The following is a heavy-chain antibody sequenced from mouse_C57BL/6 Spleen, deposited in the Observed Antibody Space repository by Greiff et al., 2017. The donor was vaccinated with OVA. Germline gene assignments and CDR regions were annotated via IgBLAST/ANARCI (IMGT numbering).Heavy chain of an antibody. CDR3: ASHYDYDDGYAMDY. CDR2: IWSGGST. D-gene: IGHD2-4*01. Sequence: VMLVESGPGLVQPSQSLSITCTVSGFSLTSYGVHWVRQSPGKGLEWLGVIWSGGSTDYNAAFISRLSISKDNSKSQVFFKMNSLQADDTAIYYCASHYDYDDGYAMDYWGQGTSVTVSS. CDR1: GFSLTSYG. V-gene: IGHV2-2*01. J-gene: IGHJ4*01.